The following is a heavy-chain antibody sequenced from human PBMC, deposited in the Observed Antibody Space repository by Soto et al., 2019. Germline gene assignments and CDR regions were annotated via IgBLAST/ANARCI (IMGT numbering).Heavy chain of an antibody. CDR1: GGSFTSNNW. D-gene: IGHD1-7*01. J-gene: IGHJ4*02. V-gene: IGHV4-4*02. CDR2: IYRTGST. CDR3: ASRDPGTSVDY. Sequence: PSETLSLTCAVSGGSFTSNNWWAWVRQPPGQGLEWIGEIYRTGSTNYNPSLKSRVTISLDKSENQFSLKVTSLTAADTAVYYCASRDPGTSVDYWGQGTLVTVSS.